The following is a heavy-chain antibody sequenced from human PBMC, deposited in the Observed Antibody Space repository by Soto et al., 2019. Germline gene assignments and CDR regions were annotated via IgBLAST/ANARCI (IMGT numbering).Heavy chain of an antibody. CDR2: IYFDGITT. D-gene: IGHD1-26*01. CDR3: ARGGAMGVDY. J-gene: IGHJ4*02. V-gene: IGHV3-74*01. Sequence: GGSLRLSCTASGFTFNTHWMHWVRQAPGKGLVWVSRIYFDGITTNYADSVEGRLTVSRDNAKNTVYLHVNTLRDEDTAVYYCARGGAMGVDYWGQGTLVTVSS. CDR1: GFTFNTHW.